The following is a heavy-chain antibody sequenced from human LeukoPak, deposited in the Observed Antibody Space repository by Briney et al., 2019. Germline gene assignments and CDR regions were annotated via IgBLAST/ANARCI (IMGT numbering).Heavy chain of an antibody. J-gene: IGHJ6*03. CDR3: ARGASSSSAIGYYYYYMDV. V-gene: IGHV4-61*02. CDR1: GGSISSGSYY. D-gene: IGHD6-6*01. CDR2: IYTSGST. Sequence: SETLSLTCTVSGGSISSGSYYWSWIRQPAGKGLEWIGRIYTSGSTNYNPSLKSRVTISVDTSKNQFSLNLSSVTAADPAVYYCARGASSSSAIGYYYYYMDVWGKGTTVTVSS.